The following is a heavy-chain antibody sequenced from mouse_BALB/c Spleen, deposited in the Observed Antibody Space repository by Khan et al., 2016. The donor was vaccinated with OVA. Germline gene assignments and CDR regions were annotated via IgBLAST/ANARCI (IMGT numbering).Heavy chain of an antibody. D-gene: IGHD2-10*01. CDR3: ARPPYFSYVMDN. Sequence: VQLKQSGPELKKPGETVKISCKASGHTFTKYGMNWVKQAPGKGLKWMGWINTYTGEPTYADGFNGRFAFSLETSASTAYLQINNLKNEDTATYFCARPPYFSYVMDNWGQGTSVTVSS. V-gene: IGHV9-3-1*01. CDR2: INTYTGEP. CDR1: GHTFTKYG. J-gene: IGHJ4*01.